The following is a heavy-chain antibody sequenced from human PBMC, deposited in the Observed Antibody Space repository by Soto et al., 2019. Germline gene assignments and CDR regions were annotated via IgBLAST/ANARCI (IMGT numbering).Heavy chain of an antibody. CDR3: ARVFLGLIIMIVVPSDAFDI. CDR2: IIPIFGTA. J-gene: IGHJ3*02. Sequence: ASVKVSCKASGGTFSSYAISWVRQAPGQGLEWMGGIIPIFGTANYAQKFQGRVTITADESTSTAYMELSSLRSEDTAVYYCARVFLGLIIMIVVPSDAFDIWGQGTMVTVSS. CDR1: GGTFSSYA. D-gene: IGHD3-22*01. V-gene: IGHV1-69*13.